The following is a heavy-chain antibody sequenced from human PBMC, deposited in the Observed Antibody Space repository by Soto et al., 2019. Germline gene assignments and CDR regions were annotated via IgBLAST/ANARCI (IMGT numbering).Heavy chain of an antibody. CDR2: IIPIFGTA. D-gene: IGHD1-26*01. V-gene: IGHV1-69*12. J-gene: IGHJ6*02. Sequence: QVQLVQSGAEVKKPGSSVKVSCKASGGTFSSYAISWVRQAPGQGLEWMGGIIPIFGTANYAQKFQGRVTITADESTSTAYMELSSLRSEDTAVYYCARDPVSIVYLGNYYYYGMDVWGQGTTVTVSS. CDR3: ARDPVSIVYLGNYYYYGMDV. CDR1: GGTFSSYA.